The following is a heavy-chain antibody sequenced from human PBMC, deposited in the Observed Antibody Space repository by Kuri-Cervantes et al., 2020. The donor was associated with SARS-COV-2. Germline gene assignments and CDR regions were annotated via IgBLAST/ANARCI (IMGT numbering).Heavy chain of an antibody. D-gene: IGHD6-19*01. CDR3: ARHAQQWLVRYFDY. V-gene: IGHV4-34*01. CDR1: GGSFSGYY. J-gene: IGHJ4*02. CDR2: INHSGST. Sequence: GSLSLTFAVYGGSFSGYYWSWIRQPPGKGLEWIGEINHSGSTNYNPSLKSRVTISVDTSKNQFSLKLSSVTAADTAVYYCARHAQQWLVRYFDYWGQGTLVTVSS.